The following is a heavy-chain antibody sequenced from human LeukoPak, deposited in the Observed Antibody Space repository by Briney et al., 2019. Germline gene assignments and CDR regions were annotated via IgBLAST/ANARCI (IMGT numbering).Heavy chain of an antibody. J-gene: IGHJ1*01. D-gene: IGHD3-22*01. CDR2: ISWNSGSI. CDR3: AKGTDDSSGSLVQH. V-gene: IGHV3-9*01. CDR1: GFTFTIFG. Sequence: PGGSLRLSCAASGFTFTIFGLNWVRQAPGKGLEWVSGISWNSGSIGYADSVKGRFTISRDNAKNSLYLQMNSLRAEDTALYYCAKGTDDSSGSLVQHWGQGTLVTVSS.